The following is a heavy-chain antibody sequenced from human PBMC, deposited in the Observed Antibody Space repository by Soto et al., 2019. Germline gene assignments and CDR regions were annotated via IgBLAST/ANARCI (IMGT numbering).Heavy chain of an antibody. CDR1: GFTFSAYA. CDR2: ISGSGGTT. CDR3: AKDGIAVAYYFDY. D-gene: IGHD6-19*01. Sequence: GGSLRLSCAASGFTFSAYAMGWVRQAPGKGLEWVSGISGSGGTTYYADSVKGRFTISRDNSKNTLYLQMNSLRAEDTAVYYCAKDGIAVAYYFDYWGQGTLVTVSS. V-gene: IGHV3-23*01. J-gene: IGHJ4*02.